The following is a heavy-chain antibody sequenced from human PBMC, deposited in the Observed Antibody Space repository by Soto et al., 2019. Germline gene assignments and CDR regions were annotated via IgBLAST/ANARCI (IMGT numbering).Heavy chain of an antibody. CDR1: GFTLSSYA. Sequence: PGGSLRLSCAASGFTLSSYAMHWVRQAPGKGLEWVAVISYDGSNKYYADSVKGRFTISRDNSKNTLYLQMNSLRAEDTAVYYCARAHAPTLPFDSWGQGTLVTVSS. V-gene: IGHV3-30-3*01. CDR3: ARAHAPTLPFDS. J-gene: IGHJ4*02. D-gene: IGHD2-15*01. CDR2: ISYDGSNK.